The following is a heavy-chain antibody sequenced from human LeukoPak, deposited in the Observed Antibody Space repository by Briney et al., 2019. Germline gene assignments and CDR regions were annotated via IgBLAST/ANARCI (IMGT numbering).Heavy chain of an antibody. Sequence: GGSLRLSCAASGCSFSDHWMHWVRQVPGKGLAWVSRINSDGSSTTYADSVKGRFTISRDNAKNTLYLQMNSLRDEDTAVYYCTRDVSQSSSWYGEFDYWGQGTQVTVSS. D-gene: IGHD6-13*01. CDR1: GCSFSDHW. CDR2: INSDGSST. V-gene: IGHV3-74*03. J-gene: IGHJ4*02. CDR3: TRDVSQSSSWYGEFDY.